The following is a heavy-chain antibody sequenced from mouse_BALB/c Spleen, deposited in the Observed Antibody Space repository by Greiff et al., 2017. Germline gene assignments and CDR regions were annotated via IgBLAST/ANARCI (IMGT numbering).Heavy chain of an antibody. Sequence: EVMLVESGGGLVQPGGSRKLSCAASGFTFSSFGMHWVRQAPEKGLEWVAYISSGSSTIYYADTVKGRFTISRDNPKNTLFLQMTSLRSEDTAMYYCARIPYRYDYAMDYWGQGTSVTVSS. CDR1: GFTFSSFG. V-gene: IGHV5-17*02. CDR3: ARIPYRYDYAMDY. J-gene: IGHJ4*01. CDR2: ISSGSSTI. D-gene: IGHD2-14*01.